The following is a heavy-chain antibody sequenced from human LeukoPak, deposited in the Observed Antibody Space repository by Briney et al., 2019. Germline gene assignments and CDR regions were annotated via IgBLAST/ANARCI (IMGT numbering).Heavy chain of an antibody. D-gene: IGHD6-6*01. V-gene: IGHV3-7*01. CDR1: GFSFSNFW. Sequence: GGSLRLTCAASGFSFSNFWMSWVRQAPGKGLEWVANIKPDGSATNYVDSVKGRFTISRDNAKNSLDLQMNSLRAEDTAVYYCTRGGGSSSWGQGTLVTVSS. CDR3: TRGGGSSS. CDR2: IKPDGSAT. J-gene: IGHJ5*02.